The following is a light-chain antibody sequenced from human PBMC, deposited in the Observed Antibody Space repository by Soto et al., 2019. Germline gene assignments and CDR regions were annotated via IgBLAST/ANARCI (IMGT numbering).Light chain of an antibody. J-gene: IGKJ1*01. CDR3: QHYVSSPWT. V-gene: IGKV3-20*01. CDR2: GAS. CDR1: QSLRNSY. Sequence: EIVLTQSPGTLSLSPGERATLSCSASQSLRNSYLAWYQQKPGQAPRLLIYGASSRATGIPDRFSGSGSGTDFTLTISRLEPEDFAVYYCQHYVSSPWTFGQGTKV.